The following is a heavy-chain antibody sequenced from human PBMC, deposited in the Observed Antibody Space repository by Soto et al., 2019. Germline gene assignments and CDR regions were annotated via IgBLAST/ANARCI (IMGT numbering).Heavy chain of an antibody. D-gene: IGHD2-2*01. Sequence: QVQLQESGPGLVKPSQTLSLTCTVSGGSISSGGYYWSWIRQHPGKGLEWIGYIYYSVSTYYNPSLKSRLTIAEDMSKNHCSQNVSSVTAADSVAYYGVGPRRCHNYCGQVTLFTVSS. CDR1: GGSISSGGYY. CDR3: VGPRRCHNY. J-gene: IGHJ4*02. CDR2: IYYSVST. V-gene: IGHV4-31*03.